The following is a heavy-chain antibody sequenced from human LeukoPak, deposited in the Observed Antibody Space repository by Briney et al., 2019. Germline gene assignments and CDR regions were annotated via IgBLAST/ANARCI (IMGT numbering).Heavy chain of an antibody. CDR3: ARHLYYDYVWGSYRPRFFDY. V-gene: IGHV4-59*08. Sequence: SETLSLTCTVSGGSISSYYWSWIRQPPGKGLEWIGYIYYSGSTNYNPSLKSRVTISVDTSKNQFSLKLSSVTAADTAVYYCARHLYYDYVWGSYRPRFFDYWGQGTLVTVSS. CDR2: IYYSGST. J-gene: IGHJ4*02. CDR1: GGSISSYY. D-gene: IGHD3-16*02.